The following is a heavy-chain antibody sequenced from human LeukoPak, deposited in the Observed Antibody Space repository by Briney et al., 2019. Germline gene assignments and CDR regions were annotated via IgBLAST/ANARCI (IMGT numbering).Heavy chain of an antibody. CDR1: XXGXY. CDR3: ARDADIVVVPAAIRYGMDV. V-gene: IGHV1-2*06. Sequence: XXGXYMXXXRQAPGQGLEWMGRINPXSGGTNYAQKFQGRVTMTRDTSISTAYMELSRLRSDDTAVYYCARDADIVVVPAAIRYGMDVWGQGTTVTVSS. CDR2: INPXSGGT. D-gene: IGHD2-2*01. J-gene: IGHJ6*02.